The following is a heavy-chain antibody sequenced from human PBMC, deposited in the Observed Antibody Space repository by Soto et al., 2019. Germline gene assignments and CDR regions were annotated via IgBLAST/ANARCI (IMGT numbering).Heavy chain of an antibody. J-gene: IGHJ4*02. CDR3: ERGAITVLRGVDY. Sequence: QVHLEESGGGVVHPGRSLRLSCAASGFTFNTYAVHWVRQAPGKGLEWVAVVSSDGSNKYYSDSVKGRFSISRDNSNNTLSLQMNSLRTEDTAVYYCERGAITVLRGVDYWGRGTLVTVSS. CDR2: VSSDGSNK. V-gene: IGHV3-30*04. CDR1: GFTFNTYA. D-gene: IGHD3-10*01.